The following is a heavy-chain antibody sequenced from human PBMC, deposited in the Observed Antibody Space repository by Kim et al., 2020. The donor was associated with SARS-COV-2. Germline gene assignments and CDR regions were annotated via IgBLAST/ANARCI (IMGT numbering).Heavy chain of an antibody. Sequence: GGSLRLSRAASGFTFSRYGMSWVRQAPGKGLEWVSAISGRGGSTNYADSVKSRITISRDNSRNTLYLEMNSLRAEDTAVYYCAKGDHSSDNAFDNWGHGT. D-gene: IGHD3-22*01. J-gene: IGHJ3*02. CDR1: GFTFSRYG. CDR2: ISGRGGST. CDR3: AKGDHSSDNAFDN. V-gene: IGHV3-23*01.